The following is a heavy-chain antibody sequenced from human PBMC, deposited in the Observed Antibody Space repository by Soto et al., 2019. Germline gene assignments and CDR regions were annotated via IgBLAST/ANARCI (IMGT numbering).Heavy chain of an antibody. CDR1: GYTFTGYG. D-gene: IGHD2-15*01. J-gene: IGHJ3*01. CDR3: GRDGSGGIIDS. CDR2: ISVFNGNT. Sequence: QVQLVQSGAEVKKPGASVKVSCKTSGYTFTGYGINWVRKAPGHGIEWRGWISVFNGNTKYGQNIQDRDIMTTDTSTSTAYMELRSLRADDTAVYFCGRDGSGGIIDSWGQGTMLIVSS. V-gene: IGHV1-18*01.